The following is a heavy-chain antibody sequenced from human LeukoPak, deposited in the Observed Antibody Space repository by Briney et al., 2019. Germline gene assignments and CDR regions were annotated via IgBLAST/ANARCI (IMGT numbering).Heavy chain of an antibody. J-gene: IGHJ6*04. Sequence: PSETLSLTCAVYGGSFSGYYWSWIRQPPGKGLERIGEINHSGSTNYNPSLKSRVTISVDTSKNQFSLKLSSVTAADTAVYYCARGESSSWSPYYYYYGMDVWGKGTTVTVSS. D-gene: IGHD6-13*01. V-gene: IGHV4-34*01. CDR2: INHSGST. CDR3: ARGESSSWSPYYYYYGMDV. CDR1: GGSFSGYY.